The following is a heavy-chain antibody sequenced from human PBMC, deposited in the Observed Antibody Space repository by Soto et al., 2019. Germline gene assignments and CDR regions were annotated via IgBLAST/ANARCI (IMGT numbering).Heavy chain of an antibody. Sequence: QVQLVESGGGVVQPGRSLRLSCAASGFTFSSYAMHWVRQAPGKGLEWVAVISYDGSDKYYADSVKGRFTISRDNSKNTLNPQMNSLRAVDTDVSYCAKGLGELSPESYDYWGQGTLITVSS. CDR3: AKGLGELSPESYDY. J-gene: IGHJ4*02. V-gene: IGHV3-30*18. CDR2: ISYDGSDK. CDR1: GFTFSSYA. D-gene: IGHD3-16*02.